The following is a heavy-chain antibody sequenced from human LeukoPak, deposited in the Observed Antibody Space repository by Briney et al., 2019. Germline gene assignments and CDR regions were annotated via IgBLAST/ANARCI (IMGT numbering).Heavy chain of an antibody. J-gene: IGHJ4*02. CDR3: ARVYFIAAAGYFDY. CDR1: GGTFSSYA. V-gene: IGHV1-69*04. Sequence: ASVKVSCKASGGTFSSYAISWVRQAPGQGLEWVGRIIPILGIANYAQKFQGRVTITADKSTSTAYMELSSLRSEDTAAYYCARVYFIAAAGYFDYWGQGTLVTVSS. CDR2: IIPILGIA. D-gene: IGHD6-13*01.